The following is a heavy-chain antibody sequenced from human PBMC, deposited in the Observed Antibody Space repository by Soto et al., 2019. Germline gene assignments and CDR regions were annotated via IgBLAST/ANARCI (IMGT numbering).Heavy chain of an antibody. Sequence: SGKVSCKASGGTFSSYAISWVRQAPGQGLEWMGGIIPILVTANYAQKFQGRVTITADESTSTTYMELSSLRSEDTAVYYCARDENSRYYYYGMDVWGQGTTVTVSS. V-gene: IGHV1-69*13. D-gene: IGHD4-4*01. CDR1: GGTFSSYA. CDR3: ARDENSRYYYYGMDV. CDR2: IIPILVTA. J-gene: IGHJ6*02.